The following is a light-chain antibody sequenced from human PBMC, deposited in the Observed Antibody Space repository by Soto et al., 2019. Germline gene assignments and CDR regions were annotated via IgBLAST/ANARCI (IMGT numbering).Light chain of an antibody. V-gene: IGKV3-11*01. Sequence: EIVMTQSPATLSVSPGERATLSCRASQSISSYLVWYQQKRGQAPRLLIYEASNRATGIPARFSGSGSGTDFTLTISSLEPEDFAVYYCQQRSNWPLTFGGGTKVEIK. CDR2: EAS. CDR3: QQRSNWPLT. J-gene: IGKJ4*01. CDR1: QSISSY.